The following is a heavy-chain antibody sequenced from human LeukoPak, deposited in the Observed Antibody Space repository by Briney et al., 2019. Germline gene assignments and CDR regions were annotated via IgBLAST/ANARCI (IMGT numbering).Heavy chain of an antibody. J-gene: IGHJ6*03. CDR2: ISWNSGSI. Sequence: GGSLRLSCAASGLTFDDYAMHWVRQAPGKGLEWVSGISWNSGSIGYADSVKGRFTISRDNAKNSLYLQMNSLRAEDTALYYCAKASYYGSGLQDYYMDVWGKGTTVTISS. CDR1: GLTFDDYA. V-gene: IGHV3-9*01. D-gene: IGHD3-10*01. CDR3: AKASYYGSGLQDYYMDV.